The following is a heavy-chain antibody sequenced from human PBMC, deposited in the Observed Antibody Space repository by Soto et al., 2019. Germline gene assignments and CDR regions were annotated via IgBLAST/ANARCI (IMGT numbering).Heavy chain of an antibody. V-gene: IGHV3-72*01. D-gene: IGHD2-15*01. Sequence: EVQLVESGGGLVQPGGSLRLSCAASGFTFSDHYMDWVRQAPGKGLEWVGRTRKKANSYTTAYAASVKGRFTISRADSSNSLHLQMNSLKTEDTDVYCCARFSGGYFYDYLGRGTLVIVSS. CDR3: ARFSGGYFYDY. CDR1: GFTFSDHY. J-gene: IGHJ4*02. CDR2: TRKKANSYTT.